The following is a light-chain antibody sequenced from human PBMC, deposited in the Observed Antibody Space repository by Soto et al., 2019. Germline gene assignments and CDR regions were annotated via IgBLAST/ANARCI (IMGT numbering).Light chain of an antibody. CDR2: GAS. J-gene: IGKJ3*01. CDR1: QSVSSSY. V-gene: IGKV3-20*01. CDR3: QQYGSSPST. Sequence: EIVLTQSPGTLSLSPGERATLSCRASQSVSSSYSAWYQQKPGQAPRLLIYGASSRATGIPDRFSGSGSGTDFTLSIIRLEPEDFAVYYCQQYGSSPSTFGPGTKVHIK.